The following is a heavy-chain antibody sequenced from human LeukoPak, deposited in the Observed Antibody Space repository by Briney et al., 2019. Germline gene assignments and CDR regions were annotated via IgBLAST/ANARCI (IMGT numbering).Heavy chain of an antibody. CDR1: GGSVNSGSYF. D-gene: IGHD4-11*01. Sequence: SETLSLTCTVSGGSVNSGSYFWSWIRQPPGKGLEWIGYIQNSARTNYNPSLESRATISVDSSKDQFSLRLSSVTAADTAVYYCATGYSNFYGMDVWGQGTTVTVSS. CDR2: IQNSART. J-gene: IGHJ6*02. V-gene: IGHV4-61*01. CDR3: ATGYSNFYGMDV.